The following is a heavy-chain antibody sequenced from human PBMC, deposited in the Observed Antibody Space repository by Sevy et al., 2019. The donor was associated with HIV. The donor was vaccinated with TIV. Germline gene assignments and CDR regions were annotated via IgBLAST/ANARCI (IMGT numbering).Heavy chain of an antibody. CDR2: IKQDESEK. CDR1: GFTFTDYW. CDR3: AREVGGYNWRPYYFDS. Sequence: GGSLRLSCAASGFTFTDYWMSWVRQTPEKGLEWVATIKQDESEKYYVDSVKGRFAISRDNGKNSIALQMNGLGAEDTALYYCAREVGGYNWRPYYFDSWGQGTLVTVSS. J-gene: IGHJ4*02. V-gene: IGHV3-7*01. D-gene: IGHD6-25*01.